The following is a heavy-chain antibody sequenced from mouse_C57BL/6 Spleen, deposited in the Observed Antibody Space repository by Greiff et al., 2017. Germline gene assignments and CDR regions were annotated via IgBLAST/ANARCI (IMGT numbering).Heavy chain of an antibody. CDR3: AALQKGFAY. CDR1: GFTFSDYG. Sequence: EVHLVESGGGLVKPGGSLKLSCAASGFTFSDYGMHWVRQAPEKGLEWVAYISSGSSTIYYADTVKGRFTISRDNAKNTLFLQMTSLRSEDTALYYCAALQKGFAYWGQGTLVTVSA. V-gene: IGHV5-17*01. D-gene: IGHD2-10*01. CDR2: ISSGSSTI. J-gene: IGHJ3*01.